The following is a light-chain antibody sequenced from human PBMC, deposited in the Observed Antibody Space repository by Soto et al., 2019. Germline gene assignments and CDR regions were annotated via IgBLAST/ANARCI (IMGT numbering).Light chain of an antibody. J-gene: IGKJ1*01. V-gene: IGKV3-20*01. CDR1: QSVNSNY. CDR2: GAS. CDR3: QQYDSTPPT. Sequence: EIVLTQSPGTLSLSPGERATLSCGASQSVNSNYLAWYQRKPGQAPRVLIYGASNRATDIPYRFSASGSGTDFTLTITRLEAEDFAVYYCQQYDSTPPTFGQGTKVEVK.